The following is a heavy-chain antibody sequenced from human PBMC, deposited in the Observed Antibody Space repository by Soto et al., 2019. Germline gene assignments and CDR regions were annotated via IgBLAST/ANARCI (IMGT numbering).Heavy chain of an antibody. D-gene: IGHD3-22*01. Sequence: ASVKVSCKVSGYTLTELSMHWVRQAPGKGLEWMGGFDPEDGETIYAQKFQGRVTMTEDTSTDTAYMELNSLRSEDTAVYYCATPRRGYYYDSSGYFDYWGQGTLVTVSS. CDR2: FDPEDGET. CDR1: GYTLTELS. V-gene: IGHV1-24*01. J-gene: IGHJ4*02. CDR3: ATPRRGYYYDSSGYFDY.